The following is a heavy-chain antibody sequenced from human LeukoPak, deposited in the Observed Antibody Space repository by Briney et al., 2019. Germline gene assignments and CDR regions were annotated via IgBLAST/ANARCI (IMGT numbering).Heavy chain of an antibody. CDR1: GGSISTYY. J-gene: IGHJ4*02. CDR2: IYASGST. Sequence: SETLSLTCTVSGGSISTYYWSWIRQPAGKGLEWIGLIYASGSTNYNPSLKSRVTMAVDTSKNQFSLKLSSVTAADTAVYYCARRAGAYSHPYDYWGQGTLVTVSS. CDR3: ARRAGAYSHPYDY. V-gene: IGHV4-4*07. D-gene: IGHD4/OR15-4a*01.